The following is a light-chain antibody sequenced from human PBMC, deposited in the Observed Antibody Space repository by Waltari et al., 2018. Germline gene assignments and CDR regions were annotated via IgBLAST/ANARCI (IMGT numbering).Light chain of an antibody. Sequence: EIEMTQSPASLSVPPGETAILTFRASQNICTSLSWFQLRPGRAPRHLIYGASTRATGIPARFSASGSGTEFSLTISSLDPEDFAVYYCQQRSNWWTFGQGTKVEIK. CDR3: QQRSNWWT. CDR1: QNICTS. V-gene: IGKV3-15*01. J-gene: IGKJ1*01. CDR2: GAS.